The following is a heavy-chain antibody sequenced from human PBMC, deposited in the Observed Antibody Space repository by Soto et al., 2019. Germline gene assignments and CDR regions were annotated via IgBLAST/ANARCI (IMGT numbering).Heavy chain of an antibody. CDR3: VRGGSCTNGVCSVFDY. J-gene: IGHJ4*02. Sequence: PSETLSLTCTVSGGSVSSVVYYWSWIRQHPGKGLEWIGYITYSGNTYYNPSLESRVTMSADTSKNQFSLKMSSVTAADTAVYFCVRGGSCTNGVCSVFDYCGKATLXT. V-gene: IGHV4-31*03. CDR2: ITYSGNT. D-gene: IGHD2-8*01. CDR1: GGSVSSVVYY.